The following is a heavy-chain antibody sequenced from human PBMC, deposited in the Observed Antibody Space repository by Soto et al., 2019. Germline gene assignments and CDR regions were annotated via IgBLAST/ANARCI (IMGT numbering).Heavy chain of an antibody. V-gene: IGHV4-30-4*01. D-gene: IGHD3-16*02. CDR1: GGSIDDINSY. CDR2: IHNTVNT. J-gene: IGHJ4*02. CDR3: ARSTYGEGYPHFFAD. Sequence: QVQLQESGPGLVMPSQTLSLTCAVSGGSIDDINSYWTWIRQSPGRSPEWIGYIHNTVNTFYSPSLKRRLAISIDRSKSQFSLKLSAVTAADTAFYYCARSTYGEGYPHFFADWGQGTLVTVSS.